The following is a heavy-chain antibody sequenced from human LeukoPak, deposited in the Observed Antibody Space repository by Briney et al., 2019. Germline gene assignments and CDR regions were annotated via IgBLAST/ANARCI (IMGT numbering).Heavy chain of an antibody. CDR3: ATSRYCSNGVCPFDY. CDR2: TSPNTGYI. J-gene: IGHJ4*02. CDR1: GYTFTSYD. D-gene: IGHD2-8*01. Sequence: ASVKVSCKTSGYTFTSYDMNWVRQAAGQGPEWMGWTSPNTGYIYYARKFQGRMTMATNTATRTVYMELGSLRSEDTAVYYCATSRYCSNGVCPFDYWGQGTLVTVSS. V-gene: IGHV1-8*01.